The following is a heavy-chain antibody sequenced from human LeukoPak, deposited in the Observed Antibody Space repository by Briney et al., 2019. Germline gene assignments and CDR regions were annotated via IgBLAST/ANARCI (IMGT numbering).Heavy chain of an antibody. CDR2: IYYSGGT. CDR3: AREGYSSGWYRYY. J-gene: IGHJ4*02. CDR1: GGSISSYY. V-gene: IGHV4-59*01. D-gene: IGHD6-19*01. Sequence: SETLSLTCTVSGGSISSYYWSWIRQPPGKGLEWIGYIYYSGGTNYNPSLKSRVTISVDTSRNQISLKLSSVTAADTAVYYCAREGYSSGWYRYYWGQGTLVTVSS.